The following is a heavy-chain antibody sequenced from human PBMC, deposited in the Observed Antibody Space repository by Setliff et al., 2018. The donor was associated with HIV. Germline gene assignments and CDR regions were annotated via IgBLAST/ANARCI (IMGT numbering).Heavy chain of an antibody. V-gene: IGHV1-8*01. CDR1: GYTFNNYD. CDR2: MNPNTYNT. D-gene: IGHD4-17*01. J-gene: IGHJ4*02. Sequence: GASVKVSCKASGYTFNNYDINWVRQATGQGLEWMGWMNPNTYNTGYAQKFQGRVTMTRDTSISTAYMDLSRLRSDDTAVYYCARRVPPIPSGDLDYWGQGTLVTVSS. CDR3: ARRVPPIPSGDLDY.